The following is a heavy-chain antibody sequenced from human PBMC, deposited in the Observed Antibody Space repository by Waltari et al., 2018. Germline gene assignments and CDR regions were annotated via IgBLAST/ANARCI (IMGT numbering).Heavy chain of an antibody. CDR3: ASEPLHSSSGAYFDY. D-gene: IGHD6-6*01. CDR2: IYYSGST. V-gene: IGHV4-59*01. CDR1: GGSIGSYY. Sequence: QVQMQESGTGLVKPSETLSLTCPVSGGSIGSYYWSWIRQPPGKGLEWIGYIYYSGSTNYNPSLKSRFTISADPSKNQFSLKLSSVTAADTAVYYCASEPLHSSSGAYFDYWGQGTLVTVSS. J-gene: IGHJ4*02.